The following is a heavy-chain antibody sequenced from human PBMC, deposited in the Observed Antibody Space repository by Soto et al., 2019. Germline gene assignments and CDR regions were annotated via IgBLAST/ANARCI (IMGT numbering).Heavy chain of an antibody. CDR2: INGGNGYA. CDR1: GYTFSSNA. Sequence: QVHLVQSGAEVKEPGASVRVSCKASGYTFSSNAIHWVRQAPGQELEWMGWINGGNGYAKYSQNFHDRVTLTRDASASTTYMELSSLRSEDTAIFYCARATYTSGGSPTFAMDVWGQGTTVTVSS. D-gene: IGHD3-10*01. J-gene: IGHJ6*02. V-gene: IGHV1-3*01. CDR3: ARATYTSGGSPTFAMDV.